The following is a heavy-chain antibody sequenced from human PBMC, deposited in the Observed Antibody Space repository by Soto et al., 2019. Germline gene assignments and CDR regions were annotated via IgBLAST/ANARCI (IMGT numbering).Heavy chain of an antibody. CDR3: ARVDVVVVAATPGPGWFDP. J-gene: IGHJ5*02. CDR1: GYTFTGYY. Sequence: ASVKVSCKASGYTFTGYYMHWVRQAPGQGLEWMGWINPNSGGTNYAQKFQGWVTMTRDTSISTAYMELSRLRSDDTAVYYCARVDVVVVAATPGPGWFDPWGQGTLVTVSS. V-gene: IGHV1-2*04. CDR2: INPNSGGT. D-gene: IGHD2-15*01.